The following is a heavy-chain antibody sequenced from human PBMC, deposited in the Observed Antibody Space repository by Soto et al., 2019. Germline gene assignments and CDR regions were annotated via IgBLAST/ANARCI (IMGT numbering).Heavy chain of an antibody. D-gene: IGHD3-22*01. CDR1: GFTFSSYG. CDR3: AREYSSGQDYYFDY. CDR2: IWYDGSNK. J-gene: IGHJ4*02. Sequence: GGSLRLSCAASGFTFSSYGMHWVHQAPGKGLEWVAVIWYDGSNKYYADSVKGRFTISRDNSKNTLYLQMNSLRAEDTAVYYCAREYSSGQDYYFDYWGQGTLVTVSS. V-gene: IGHV3-33*01.